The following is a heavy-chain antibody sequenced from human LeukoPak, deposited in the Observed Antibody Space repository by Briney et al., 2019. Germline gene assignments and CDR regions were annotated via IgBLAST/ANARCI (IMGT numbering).Heavy chain of an antibody. D-gene: IGHD2-21*02. J-gene: IGHJ1*01. CDR3: ARDADVSDSTAYFLH. CDR2: IYYSGST. Sequence: SETLSLTCTVSGGSISSSTYYWGWIRQPPGKGLEWIGNIYYSGSTYYNPSLKSRVTISVDTSKNQFSLKLNSVSAADTAVYYCARDADVSDSTAYFLHWGQGTLVTVSS. CDR1: GGSISSSTYY. V-gene: IGHV4-39*07.